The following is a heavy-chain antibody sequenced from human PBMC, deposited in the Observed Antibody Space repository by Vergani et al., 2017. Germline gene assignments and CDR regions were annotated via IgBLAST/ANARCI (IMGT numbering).Heavy chain of an antibody. CDR1: GYSFTNYW. Sequence: EVQLVPSGAEVRKPGASLKISCAFSGYSFTNYWIGWVRQLPGKGLEWMGIFFPGDSDTRYSPSFQGLVTISGDKSISTAYVQWSSLKASDTAMYYCARRISAASYGAFDMWGQGTMVTVSS. V-gene: IGHV5-51*01. D-gene: IGHD6-13*01. CDR3: ARRISAASYGAFDM. CDR2: FFPGDSDT. J-gene: IGHJ3*02.